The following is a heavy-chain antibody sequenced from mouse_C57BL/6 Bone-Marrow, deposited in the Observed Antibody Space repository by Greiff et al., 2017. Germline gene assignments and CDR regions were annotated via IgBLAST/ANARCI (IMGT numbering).Heavy chain of an antibody. CDR1: GFTFSDYY. Sequence: DVMLVESGGGLVQPGGSLKLSCAASGFTFSDYYMYWVRQTPEKRLEWVAYISNGGGSTYYPDTVKGRFTISRDNAKNTLYLQMSRLKSEDTAMYYCARCYYGSSNYFDYWGQGTTLTVSS. CDR2: ISNGGGST. V-gene: IGHV5-12*01. D-gene: IGHD1-1*01. J-gene: IGHJ2*01. CDR3: ARCYYGSSNYFDY.